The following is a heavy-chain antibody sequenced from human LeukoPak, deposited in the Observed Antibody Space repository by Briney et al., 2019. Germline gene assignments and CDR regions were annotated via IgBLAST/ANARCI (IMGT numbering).Heavy chain of an antibody. D-gene: IGHD2-2*01. V-gene: IGHV4-39*01. CDR3: ARQTRGLQDDIVVVPAAMGWFDP. CDR1: GGSISSSSYY. CDR2: IYYSGST. Sequence: SETLSLTCTVSGGSISSSSYYWGWIRQPPGKGLEWIGSIYYSGSTYYNPSLKSRVTISVDTSKNQFSLKLSSVTAADTAVYYCARQTRGLQDDIVVVPAAMGWFDPWGQGTLVTVSS. J-gene: IGHJ5*02.